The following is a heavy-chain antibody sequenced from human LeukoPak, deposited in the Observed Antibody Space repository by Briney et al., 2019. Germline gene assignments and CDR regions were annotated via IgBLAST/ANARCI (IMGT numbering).Heavy chain of an antibody. CDR1: GFTFSSYA. J-gene: IGHJ4*02. CDR2: ISGSGGST. Sequence: GGSLRLSCAASGFTFSSYAMSWVRQAPGKGLEWVSAISGSGGSTYYADSVKGRFTISRDNSKNTLYLQMNSLRAEDTAVYYCAKDLVSYYDILTGYPAFDYWGQGTLVTVSS. CDR3: AKDLVSYYDILTGYPAFDY. V-gene: IGHV3-23*01. D-gene: IGHD3-9*01.